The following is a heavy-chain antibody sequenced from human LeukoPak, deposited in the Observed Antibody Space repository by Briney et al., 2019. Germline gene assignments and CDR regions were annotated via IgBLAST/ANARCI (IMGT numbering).Heavy chain of an antibody. CDR2: IASDGGAK. D-gene: IGHD6-19*01. Sequence: GGSLRLSCVASGFSFSNHGMHWVRQAPGKGLEWVSVIASDGGAKFYADSVKGRFTLSRDNSKKMFFLQMNFLTVEDTAIYYCAREATWGQWYFDHWGQGTPVTVSS. J-gene: IGHJ4*02. CDR3: AREATWGQWYFDH. CDR1: GFSFSNHG. V-gene: IGHV3-30*03.